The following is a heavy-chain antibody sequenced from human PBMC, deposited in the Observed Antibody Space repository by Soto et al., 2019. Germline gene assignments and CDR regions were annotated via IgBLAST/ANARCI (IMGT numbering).Heavy chain of an antibody. D-gene: IGHD5-12*01. CDR2: INPNGGAT. J-gene: IGHJ6*03. CDR3: ARESGGATATLDYYYFYMDV. V-gene: IGHV1-2*02. CDR1: GDSFSAYY. Sequence: QVQLVQSGAEVKKPGASVKVSCKTSGDSFSAYYLHWVRQAPGQGLAWLGWINPNGGATKYAQKFRGRVAMTRDTSIRTAYLERTSLRSDDTAIYYCARESGGATATLDYYYFYMDVWGKGTTVTVSS.